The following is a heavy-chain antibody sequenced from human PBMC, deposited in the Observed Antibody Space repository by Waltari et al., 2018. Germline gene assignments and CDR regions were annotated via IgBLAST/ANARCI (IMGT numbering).Heavy chain of an antibody. CDR1: GFTFSSYW. J-gene: IGHJ4*02. D-gene: IGHD1-26*01. CDR3: ARDSGRFYVDY. CDR2: INPDGSER. V-gene: IGHV3-7*01. Sequence: EVQLVESGGGLVQPGGSLRLSCGASGFTFSSYWMTWVRQAPGKGLEWVANINPDGSERYYVASVKGRFTISRDNAKNSLYLQVNSLGAEDTAIYYCARDSGRFYVDYWGQGTLLTVSS.